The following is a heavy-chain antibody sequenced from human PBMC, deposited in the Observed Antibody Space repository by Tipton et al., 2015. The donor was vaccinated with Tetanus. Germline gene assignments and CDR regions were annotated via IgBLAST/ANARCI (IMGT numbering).Heavy chain of an antibody. J-gene: IGHJ4*02. D-gene: IGHD1-26*01. CDR3: ARDQARGARGWNYFDS. CDR2: IYYSGST. Sequence: TLSLTCTVSGGSISSCGYYWSWIRQHPGKGLEWIGDIYYSGSTYYNPSLKSRVTISVDTSKNQFSLKLNSVTAADTAVYYCARDQARGARGWNYFDSWGQGTLVIVSS. CDR1: GGSISSCGYY. V-gene: IGHV4-31*03.